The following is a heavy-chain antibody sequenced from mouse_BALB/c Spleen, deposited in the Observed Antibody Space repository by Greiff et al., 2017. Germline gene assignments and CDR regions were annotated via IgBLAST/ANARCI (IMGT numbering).Heavy chain of an antibody. D-gene: IGHD2-12*01. CDR1: GYAFSSYW. V-gene: IGHV1-80*01. Sequence: VKLQESGAELVRPGSSVKISCKASGYAFSSYWMNWVKQRPGQGLEWIGQIYPGDGDTNYNGKFKGKATLTADKSSSTAYMQLSSLTSEDSAVYFCARSDYIYAMDYWGQGTSVTVSS. CDR2: IYPGDGDT. CDR3: ARSDYIYAMDY. J-gene: IGHJ4*01.